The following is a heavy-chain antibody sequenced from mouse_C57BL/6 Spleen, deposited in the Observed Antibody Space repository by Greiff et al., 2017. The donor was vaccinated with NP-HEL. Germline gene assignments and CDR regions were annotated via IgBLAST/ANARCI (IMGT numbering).Heavy chain of an antibody. CDR1: GYTFTDYN. CDR3: ARGDGYDGYAMDY. CDR2: INPNNGGT. Sequence: VQLQQSGPELVKPGASVKMSCKASGYTFTDYNMHWVKQSHGKSLEWIGYINPNNGGTSYNQKFKGKATLTVNKSSSTAYMELRSLTSEDSAVYYWARGDGYDGYAMDYWGQGTSVTVSS. D-gene: IGHD2-2*01. J-gene: IGHJ4*01. V-gene: IGHV1-22*01.